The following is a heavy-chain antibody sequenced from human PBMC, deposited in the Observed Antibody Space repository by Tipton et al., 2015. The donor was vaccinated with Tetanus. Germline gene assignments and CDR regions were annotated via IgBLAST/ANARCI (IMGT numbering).Heavy chain of an antibody. D-gene: IGHD3/OR15-3a*01. Sequence: QLVQSGGGLVKPGGSLRLSCAASGFTFSSYTMHWARQAPGKGLEWVSSISWNSGSIGYADSVKGRFTVSRDNAENPLYLQMNSLRAEDTALYYCAKGLSFYAFDIWGQGTMVTVSS. J-gene: IGHJ3*02. CDR3: AKGLSFYAFDI. CDR2: ISWNSGSI. CDR1: GFTFSSYT. V-gene: IGHV3-9*01.